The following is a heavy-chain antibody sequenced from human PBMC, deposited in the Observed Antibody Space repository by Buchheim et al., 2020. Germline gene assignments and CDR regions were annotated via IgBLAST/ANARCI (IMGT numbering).Heavy chain of an antibody. CDR2: ISSSSSYI. D-gene: IGHD2-2*01. V-gene: IGHV3-21*01. Sequence: VQLVESGGGVVQPGRSLRLSCAASGFTFSSYTMNWVRQAPGKGLEWVSSISSSSSYIYYADSVKGRFTISRDNAKNSLYLQMDSLRADDTAVYYCARGYCSGSRCYEFYYYYYMDVWGRGTT. CDR1: GFTFSSYT. CDR3: ARGYCSGSRCYEFYYYYYMDV. J-gene: IGHJ6*03.